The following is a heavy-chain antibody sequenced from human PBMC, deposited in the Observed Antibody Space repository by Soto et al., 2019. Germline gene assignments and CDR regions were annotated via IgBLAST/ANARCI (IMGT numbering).Heavy chain of an antibody. CDR3: ARTAPMDAGDKYYYDF. Sequence: SVKVSCKASGGTFSSYAISWVRQAPGQGLEWMGGIIPIFGTANYAQKFQGRITITADESTNTVYMDLRSLTSEDTAIYYCARTAPMDAGDKYYYDFWGQGALVTVSS. J-gene: IGHJ4*02. CDR1: GGTFSSYA. V-gene: IGHV1-69*13. CDR2: IIPIFGTA. D-gene: IGHD3-16*01.